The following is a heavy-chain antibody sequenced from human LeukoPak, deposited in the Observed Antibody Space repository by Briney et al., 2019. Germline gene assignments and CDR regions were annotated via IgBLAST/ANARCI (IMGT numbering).Heavy chain of an antibody. Sequence: ASVKVSCKASGCTFTSYGISWVRQAPGQGLEWMGWISSYNGNTNYAQKLQGRVTMSTDTSTGTAYMELRGLRSDDTAVYYCARSGSSEQGFDYWGQGTLVTVSS. D-gene: IGHD6-6*01. CDR2: ISSYNGNT. CDR1: GCTFTSYG. V-gene: IGHV1-18*01. CDR3: ARSGSSEQGFDY. J-gene: IGHJ4*02.